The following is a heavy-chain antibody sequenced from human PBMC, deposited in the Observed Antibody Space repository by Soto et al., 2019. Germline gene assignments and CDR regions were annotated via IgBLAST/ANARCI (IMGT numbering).Heavy chain of an antibody. CDR2: ISGSGGST. J-gene: IGHJ4*02. CDR3: AKHPTFGSYYFDY. CDR1: GFTFSSYA. V-gene: IGHV3-23*01. D-gene: IGHD3-10*02. Sequence: GESLKISCAASGFTFSSYAMSWVRQAPGKGLEWVSAISGSGGSTYYADSVKGRFTISRDNSKNTMYLQMNSLRAEDTAVYYCAKHPTFGSYYFDYWGQGTLVTVSS.